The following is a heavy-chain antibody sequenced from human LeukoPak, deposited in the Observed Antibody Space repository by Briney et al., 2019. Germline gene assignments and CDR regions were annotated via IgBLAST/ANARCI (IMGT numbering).Heavy chain of an antibody. CDR3: AKDMGDCSGGSCYRFDP. J-gene: IGHJ5*02. CDR2: ISWNSGSI. CDR1: GFTFDDYA. D-gene: IGHD2-15*01. V-gene: IGHV3-9*01. Sequence: PGRSLRLSCAASGFTFDDYAMHWVRQAPGKGLEWVSGISWNSGSIGYADSVKGRFTISRDNAKNSLYLQMNSLRAEDTALYYCAKDMGDCSGGSCYRFDPWGQGTLVTVSS.